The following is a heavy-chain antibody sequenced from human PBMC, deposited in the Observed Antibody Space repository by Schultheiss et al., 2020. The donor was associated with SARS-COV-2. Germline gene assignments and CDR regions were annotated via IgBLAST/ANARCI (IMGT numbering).Heavy chain of an antibody. CDR2: IYTSGST. D-gene: IGHD2-15*01. CDR3: AKPTLFGGRDYYYYYMDV. CDR1: GYSISSGYY. J-gene: IGHJ6*03. V-gene: IGHV4-38-2*01. Sequence: SETLSLTCAVSGYSISSGYYWGWIRQPPGKGLEWIGSIYTSGSTNYNPSLKSRVTMSVDTSKNQFSLKLSSVTAADTAVYYCAKPTLFGGRDYYYYYMDVWGKGTTVTVSS.